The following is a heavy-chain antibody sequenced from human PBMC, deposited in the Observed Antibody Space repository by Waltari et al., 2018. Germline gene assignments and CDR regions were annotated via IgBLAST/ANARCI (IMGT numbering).Heavy chain of an antibody. D-gene: IGHD2-15*01. CDR1: GGSISSSSYY. Sequence: QLQLQESGPGLVKPSETLSLTCTVSGGSISSSSYYWGWLRQPPGKGLEWIGSIYYSGSTYYNPSLKSRVTISVDTSKNQFSLKLSSVTAADTAVYYCARYCSGGPERRYYFDYWGQGTLVTVSS. CDR2: IYYSGST. J-gene: IGHJ4*02. V-gene: IGHV4-39*07. CDR3: ARYCSGGPERRYYFDY.